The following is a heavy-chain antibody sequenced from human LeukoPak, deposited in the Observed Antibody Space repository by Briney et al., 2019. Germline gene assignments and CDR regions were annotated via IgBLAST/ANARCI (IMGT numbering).Heavy chain of an antibody. CDR1: GYSISSGYY. CDR3: ARGKSIGWWDAFDI. D-gene: IGHD2-8*02. V-gene: IGHV4-38-2*02. Sequence: SETLSLTCTVSGYSISSGYYWGWIRQPPGKGLEWIGSIYHSGSTYYNPSLKSRVTISVDTSKNQFSLKLSSVTAADTAVYYCARGKSIGWWDAFDIWGQGTMVTVSS. J-gene: IGHJ3*02. CDR2: IYHSGST.